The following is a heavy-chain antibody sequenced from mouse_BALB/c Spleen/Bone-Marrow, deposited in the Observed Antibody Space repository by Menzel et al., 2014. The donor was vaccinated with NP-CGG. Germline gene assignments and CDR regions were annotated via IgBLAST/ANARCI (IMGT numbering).Heavy chain of an antibody. Sequence: QVHVKQSGAKLVRPGVSVKISCKGSGYTFTDHALHWVQRSHAQSLEWIGVISGYYGDAIYNQKFKGKATMTVDKSFSTAYMELTRLTSEDSAIYYCARSGKVRNAMDYWGQGTSVTVSS. CDR1: GYTFTDHA. D-gene: IGHD2-14*01. CDR3: ARSGKVRNAMDY. CDR2: ISGYYGDA. V-gene: IGHV1S137*01. J-gene: IGHJ4*01.